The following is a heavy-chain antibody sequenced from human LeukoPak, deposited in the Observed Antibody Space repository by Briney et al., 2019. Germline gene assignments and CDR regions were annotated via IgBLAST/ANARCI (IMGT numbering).Heavy chain of an antibody. CDR2: ISGSGGST. CDR1: GFTFSSYG. D-gene: IGHD2-15*01. CDR3: AKVGPVVAARTPLADY. J-gene: IGHJ4*02. Sequence: PGGSLRLSCAASGFTFSSYGMHWVCQAPGKGLEWVSAISGSGGSTYYADSVKGRFTISRDNSKNTLYLQMNSLRAEDTAVYYCAKVGPVVAARTPLADYWGQGTLVTVSS. V-gene: IGHV3-23*01.